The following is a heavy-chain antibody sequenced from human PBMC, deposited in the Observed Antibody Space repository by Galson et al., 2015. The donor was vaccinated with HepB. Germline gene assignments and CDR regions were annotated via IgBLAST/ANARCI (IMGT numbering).Heavy chain of an antibody. J-gene: IGHJ4*02. CDR1: GGSLSDDY. CDR2: INDSGNT. V-gene: IGHV4-34*01. Sequence: ETLSLTCAVYGGSLSDDYWSWIRQPPGKGLEWMGEINDSGNTNDNPSLKSRVSMSVDTSKKQISLKLTSVTAADTAVYYCARIVAVAGAPPFDYWGQGTLVIVSS. CDR3: ARIVAVAGAPPFDY. D-gene: IGHD6-19*01.